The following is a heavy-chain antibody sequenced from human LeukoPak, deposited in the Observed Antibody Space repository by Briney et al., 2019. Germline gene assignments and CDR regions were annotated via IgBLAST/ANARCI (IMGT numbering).Heavy chain of an antibody. CDR2: IKKDGSEK. J-gene: IGHJ4*02. D-gene: IGHD5-18*01. CDR1: GFTFSSYW. V-gene: IGHV3-7*01. Sequence: GGSLRLSCAASGFTFSSYWMSWVRQAPGKGLEWVANIKKDGSEKYYVDSVKGRFTISRDNAKTSLYLQMVSLRAEDTAVYYCARHLSGVTGYTYGRGIDYWGQGTLVTVSS. CDR3: ARHLSGVTGYTYGRGIDY.